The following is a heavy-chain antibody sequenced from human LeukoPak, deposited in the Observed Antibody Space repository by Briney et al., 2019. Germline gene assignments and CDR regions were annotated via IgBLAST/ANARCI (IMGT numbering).Heavy chain of an antibody. Sequence: SGTLSLTCTVSGGSISSDTYYWGWIRQPPGKGLEWIGSVCYSGCTYYNPSLKSRVTISVDTPTNQLSLNVTSVTAAQTAVYYCARHPRDGATTYFDYWGQGTLVTVSS. D-gene: IGHD1-1*01. CDR2: VCYSGCT. CDR3: ARHPRDGATTYFDY. V-gene: IGHV4-39*01. CDR1: GGSISSDTYY. J-gene: IGHJ4*02.